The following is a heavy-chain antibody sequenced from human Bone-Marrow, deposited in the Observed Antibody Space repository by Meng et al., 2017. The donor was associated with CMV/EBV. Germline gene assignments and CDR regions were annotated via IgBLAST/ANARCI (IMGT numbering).Heavy chain of an antibody. CDR1: GCTFSSYA. Sequence: SVKVSCKASGCTFSSYAISWVRQAPGQGLEWMGGIIPIFGTANYAQKFQGRVTITTDESTSTAYMELSSLRYEDTAVYYCAGTLFRAYYYYGMDVWGQGTTVTVSS. J-gene: IGHJ6*02. V-gene: IGHV1-69*05. CDR2: IIPIFGTA. D-gene: IGHD2-21*01. CDR3: AGTLFRAYYYYGMDV.